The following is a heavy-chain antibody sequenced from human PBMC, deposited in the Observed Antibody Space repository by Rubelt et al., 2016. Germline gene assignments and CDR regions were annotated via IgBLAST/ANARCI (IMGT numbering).Heavy chain of an antibody. CDR1: GGSISSSSYY. Sequence: QLQLQESGPGLVKPSETLSLTCTVSGGSISSSSYYWGWIRQPPGKGLEWIGSIYYSGSTYYNPSLKGGGTISVDTSKNQFSLKLSSVTAADTAVYYCARVDYYDSSGYFVDAFDIWGQGTMVTVSS. J-gene: IGHJ3*02. D-gene: IGHD3-22*01. CDR3: ARVDYYDSSGYFVDAFDI. CDR2: IYYSGST. V-gene: IGHV4-39*01.